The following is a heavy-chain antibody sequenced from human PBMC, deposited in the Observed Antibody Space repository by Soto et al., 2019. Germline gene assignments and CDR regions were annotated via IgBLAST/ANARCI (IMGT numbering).Heavy chain of an antibody. CDR1: GXTFTSYW. D-gene: IGHD5-18*01. Sequence: GSLRLACAASGXTFTSYWMHWVRQAPGKGLEWVSVSYSGGDTYYADSVRGRFTISRGNPKNALYLQMKTLRADDTAVYYCASHIAMAQYYFDYWGLGNLVTVSA. V-gene: IGHV3-53*01. CDR2: SYSGGDT. CDR3: ASHIAMAQYYFDY. J-gene: IGHJ4*02.